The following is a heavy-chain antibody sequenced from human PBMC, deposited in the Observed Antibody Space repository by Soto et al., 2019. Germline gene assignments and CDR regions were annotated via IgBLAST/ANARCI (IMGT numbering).Heavy chain of an antibody. Sequence: PSETLSLTCTVSGGSVSSGSYYWSWIRQPPGKGLEWIGYIYYSGSTNYKPSLKSRVTISVDTSKNQFSLKLSSVTAADTAVYYCARDRLNYDFWSTTYDYWGQGTLVTVSS. J-gene: IGHJ4*02. CDR3: ARDRLNYDFWSTTYDY. D-gene: IGHD3-3*01. CDR1: GGSVSSGSYY. CDR2: IYYSGST. V-gene: IGHV4-61*01.